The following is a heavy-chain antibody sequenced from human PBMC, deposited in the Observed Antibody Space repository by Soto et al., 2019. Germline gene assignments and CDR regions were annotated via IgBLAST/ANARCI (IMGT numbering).Heavy chain of an antibody. Sequence: GASVNVSCKSSGYTFTSYYMHWGREAPGQGLEWMGIINPSGGSTSYAQKFQGRVTMTRDTSTSTVYMELSSLRSEDTAVYYCAREQGDGNYANNWFDPWGQGTLVTVSS. V-gene: IGHV1-46*01. J-gene: IGHJ5*02. CDR1: GYTFTSYY. CDR3: AREQGDGNYANNWFDP. CDR2: INPSGGST. D-gene: IGHD1-7*01.